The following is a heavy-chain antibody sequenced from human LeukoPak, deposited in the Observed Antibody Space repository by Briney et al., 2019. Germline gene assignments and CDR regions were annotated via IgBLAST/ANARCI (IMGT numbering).Heavy chain of an antibody. D-gene: IGHD3-10*01. CDR2: IYSGGST. J-gene: IGHJ4*02. CDR1: GFTVSGNY. CDR3: ASGWTMVRGVIPPFDY. V-gene: IGHV3-66*01. Sequence: PGGSLRLSCAASGFTVSGNYMSWVRQAPGKGLEWVSVIYSGGSTYYADSVKGRFTISRDNSKNTLYLQMNSLRAEDTAVYYCASGWTMVRGVIPPFDYWGQGTLVTVSS.